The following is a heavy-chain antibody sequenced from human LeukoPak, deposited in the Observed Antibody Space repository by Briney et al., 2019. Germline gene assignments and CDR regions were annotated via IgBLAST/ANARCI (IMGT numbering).Heavy chain of an antibody. CDR3: ARDSHPFVVVPAATLDY. V-gene: IGHV1-2*02. D-gene: IGHD2-2*01. Sequence: ASVKVSCKASGYTFTGYYMHWVRQAPGQGLEWMGWINPNSGGTNYAQKFQGRVTMTRDTSISTAYMELSRLRSDDTAVYYCARDSHPFVVVPAATLDYWGQGTLVTVSS. CDR2: INPNSGGT. J-gene: IGHJ4*02. CDR1: GYTFTGYY.